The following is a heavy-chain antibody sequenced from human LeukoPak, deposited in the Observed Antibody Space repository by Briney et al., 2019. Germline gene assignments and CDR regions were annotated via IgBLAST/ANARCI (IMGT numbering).Heavy chain of an antibody. CDR3: ARDLRGGQSYYELEY. CDR2: ISAYNGNT. Sequence: GASVKVSCKASGYTFTSYGISWVRQAPGQGLEWMGWISAYNGNTNYAQKLQGRVTMTTDTSTSTAYMELSRLRFDDTAVYYCARDLRGGQSYYELEYWGQGTLVTVSS. V-gene: IGHV1-18*01. CDR1: GYTFTSYG. J-gene: IGHJ4*02. D-gene: IGHD3-22*01.